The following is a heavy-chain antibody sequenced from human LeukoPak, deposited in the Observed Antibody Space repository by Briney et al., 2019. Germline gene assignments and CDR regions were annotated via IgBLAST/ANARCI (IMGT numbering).Heavy chain of an antibody. CDR1: GCTFTSYG. D-gene: IGHD6-19*01. CDR2: ISAYKGNT. V-gene: IGHV1-18*01. J-gene: IGHJ6*02. CDR3: ARDPQVSSGWYGGGYYYYGMDV. Sequence: VASVKVSCTASGCTFTSYGISWVRQAPGQGLEWMGWISAYKGNTNYAQKLLGRVTMTTDTSTSTAYMELRSLRSDDTAVYYCARDPQVSSGWYGGGYYYYGMDVWGQGTTVTVSS.